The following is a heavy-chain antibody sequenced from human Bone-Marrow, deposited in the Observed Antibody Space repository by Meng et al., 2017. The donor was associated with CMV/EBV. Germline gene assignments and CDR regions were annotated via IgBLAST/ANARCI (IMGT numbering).Heavy chain of an antibody. CDR3: ARARAGSWSGYYISLLYF. V-gene: IGHV3-53*01. CDR2: IYSGGGT. J-gene: IGHJ6*02. D-gene: IGHD3-3*01. Sequence: GGSLRLSCVVSGFDISRTYMSWVRQAPGKGLEWVSVIYSGGGTYYADSLKGRFFISRDNSKNTVFLQMNSLRAEDTAIYYCARARAGSWSGYYISLLYFWGQGTTVTVSS. CDR1: GFDISRTY.